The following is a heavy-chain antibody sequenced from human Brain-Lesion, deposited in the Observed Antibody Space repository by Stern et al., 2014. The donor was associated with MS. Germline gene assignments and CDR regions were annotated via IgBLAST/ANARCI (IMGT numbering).Heavy chain of an antibody. CDR1: GAPVSSGGYY. CDR2: IHHTGAT. J-gene: IGHJ3*02. V-gene: IGHV4-31*03. Sequence: VQLVESGPGLVKPSQTLSLSCTVSGAPVSSGGYYWSWIRQLPGKGLEWVGYIHHTGATFYNPSLKSRVAISVDTSENQFSLKLTSVTAADTAVYYCAAFGPRMEGACFDIWGQGTMVTVSS. D-gene: IGHD3-16*01. CDR3: AAFGPRMEGACFDI.